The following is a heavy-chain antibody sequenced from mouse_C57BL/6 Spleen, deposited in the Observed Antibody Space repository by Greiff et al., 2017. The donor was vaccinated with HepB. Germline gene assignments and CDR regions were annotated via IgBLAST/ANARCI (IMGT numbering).Heavy chain of an antibody. Sequence: EVKLVESGGGLVKPGGSLKLSCAASGFTFSDYGMHWVRQAPEKGLEWVAYISSGSSTIYYADTVKGRFTISRDNAKNTLFLQMTSLRSEDTAMYYCARPSYPAMDYWGQGTSVTVSS. V-gene: IGHV5-17*01. J-gene: IGHJ4*01. CDR2: ISSGSSTI. CDR3: ARPSYPAMDY. CDR1: GFTFSDYG.